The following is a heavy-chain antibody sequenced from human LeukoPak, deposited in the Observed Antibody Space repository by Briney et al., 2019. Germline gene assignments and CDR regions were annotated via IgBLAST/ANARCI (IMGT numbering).Heavy chain of an antibody. D-gene: IGHD3-10*01. CDR2: MDPSGSQK. V-gene: IGHV3-7*01. CDR1: GITFSNAW. J-gene: IGHJ4*02. CDR3: AIWASGNY. Sequence: GGSLRLSCAASGITFSNAWMTWVRQAPGKGLEWVANMDPSGSQKRYVDSVKGRFTISRDNPGTSVYLEMNSLRTEDTAIYYCAIWASGNYWGQGTLVTVSS.